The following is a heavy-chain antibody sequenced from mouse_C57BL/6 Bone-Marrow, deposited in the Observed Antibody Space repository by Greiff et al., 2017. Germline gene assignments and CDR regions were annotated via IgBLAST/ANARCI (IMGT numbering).Heavy chain of an antibody. Sequence: VQLQQSGAELVRPGASVKLSCTASGFNIKDDYMHWVKQRPEQGLEWIGWLDPENGDTEYASKFQGKATITADTSSNTAYLQLSSLTSEDTAVYYCTTLYRGDAMDYWGQGTSVTVSS. V-gene: IGHV14-4*01. D-gene: IGHD2-12*01. J-gene: IGHJ4*01. CDR3: TTLYRGDAMDY. CDR1: GFNIKDDY. CDR2: LDPENGDT.